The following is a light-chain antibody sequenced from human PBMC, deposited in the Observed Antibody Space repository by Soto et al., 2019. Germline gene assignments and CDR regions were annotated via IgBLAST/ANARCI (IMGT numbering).Light chain of an antibody. Sequence: EIVLTQSPGTLSLSPGERATLSCRASQSVSSNNLAWYQQRPGQAPRVVIYGASTRATGIPERFSGSGSGTDFTLTISRLEPEDFAVYYCQQYGRSPCTFGPGTKLDIQ. V-gene: IGKV3-20*01. CDR2: GAS. CDR1: QSVSSNN. CDR3: QQYGRSPCT. J-gene: IGKJ3*01.